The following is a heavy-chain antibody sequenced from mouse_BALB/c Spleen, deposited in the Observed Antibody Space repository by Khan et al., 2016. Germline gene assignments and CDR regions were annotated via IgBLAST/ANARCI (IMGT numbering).Heavy chain of an antibody. D-gene: IGHD2-4*01. J-gene: IGHJ3*01. CDR1: GYTFTDYS. CDR3: AKGYDNGVAY. Sequence: QIQLVQSGPELKKPGETVKISCKASGYTFTDYSMHWVKQAPGKGLKWMGWINTETGEPTYADDFKGRFAFSLETSASTAYLQINNLKNEDTATYFCAKGYDNGVAYWGQETLVTVSA. V-gene: IGHV9-2-1*01. CDR2: INTETGEP.